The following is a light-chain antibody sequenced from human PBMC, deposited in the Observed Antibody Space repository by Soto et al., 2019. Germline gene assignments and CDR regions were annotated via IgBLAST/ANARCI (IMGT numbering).Light chain of an antibody. CDR1: SSDVGGYNY. V-gene: IGLV2-14*01. J-gene: IGLJ2*01. CDR2: DVS. CDR3: SSYTSSSSVV. Sequence: QSALTQPASVSGSPGQSITISCTGTSSDVGGYNYVSWYQQHPGKAPKLMIYDVSNRPSGVSXRFSGSKSGNTASLTISGXXAEDEAXXXCSSYTSSSSVVFGGGTKLTVL.